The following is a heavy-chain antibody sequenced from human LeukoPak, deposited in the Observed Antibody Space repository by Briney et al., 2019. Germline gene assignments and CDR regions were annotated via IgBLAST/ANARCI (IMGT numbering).Heavy chain of an antibody. CDR2: ISGSGGSP. Sequence: GGSVRLSCAASGFTFSSSAMSWFRQAPGKGLEWVSSISGSGGSPYYADSVKGRFTISRDNSKNTLYLQMNSLRAEDTAVYYCAYGWQWTYYFDYWGQGTLVTVSS. V-gene: IGHV3-23*01. J-gene: IGHJ4*02. CDR1: GFTFSSSA. CDR3: AYGWQWTYYFDY. D-gene: IGHD6-19*01.